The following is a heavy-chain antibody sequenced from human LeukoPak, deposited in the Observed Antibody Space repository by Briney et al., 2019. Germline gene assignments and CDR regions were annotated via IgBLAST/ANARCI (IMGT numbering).Heavy chain of an antibody. CDR3: SRENGAFSPFGY. D-gene: IGHD2-8*01. CDR1: DGYTSNTNW. CDR2: IALTGLT. V-gene: IGHV4-4*02. Sequence: SGTLSLTCGSSDGYTSNTNWWSWVRQPPGQGLKWIGEIALTGLTHYNPSLESRVTVSLGKSKNQLSLNLTSVTAADTAVYYCSRENGAFSPFGYWGQGILVTV. J-gene: IGHJ4*02.